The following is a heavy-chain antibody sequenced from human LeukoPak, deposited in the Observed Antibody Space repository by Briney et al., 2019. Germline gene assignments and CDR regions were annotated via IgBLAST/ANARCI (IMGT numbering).Heavy chain of an antibody. CDR1: AGSISSGSYY. V-gene: IGHV4-61*02. CDR2: IYTSGST. CDR3: AREEVYCSSTCCTPGYNWFDP. J-gene: IGHJ5*02. Sequence: SETLSLTCTVSAGSISSGSYYWSWIRQPAGKGLEWIGRIYTSGSTNYNPSLKSRVTISVDTSKNQFSLKLSSVTAADTAVYYCAREEVYCSSTCCTPGYNWFDPGGQGTLVTVSS. D-gene: IGHD2-2*01.